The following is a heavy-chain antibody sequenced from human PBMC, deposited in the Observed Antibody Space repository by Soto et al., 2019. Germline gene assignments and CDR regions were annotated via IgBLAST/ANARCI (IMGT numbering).Heavy chain of an antibody. CDR2: ISYDGNNK. J-gene: IGHJ6*02. CDR3: ATKDPYFYYYGLDV. V-gene: IGHV3-30*03. Sequence: GGSLRLSCAASGFTFSNYGMHWVRQAPGKGLEWVAFISYDGNNKYYADSVKGRFTISRDNSKNTLYLQMNSLRAEDMVVYYCATKDPYFYYYGLDVWGQGTTVTVSS. CDR1: GFTFSNYG. D-gene: IGHD1-1*01.